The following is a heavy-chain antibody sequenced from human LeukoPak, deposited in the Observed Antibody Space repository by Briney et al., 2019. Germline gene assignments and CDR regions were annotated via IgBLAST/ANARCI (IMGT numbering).Heavy chain of an antibody. Sequence: SETLSLTCAVYGGSFSGYYWSWIRQPPGKGLEWIGEINHSGSTNYNPSLKSRVTISVDTSKNQFSLKLSSVTAADTAVYYCATGPFVVVPAATRSYFDYWGQGTLVTVSS. V-gene: IGHV4-34*01. J-gene: IGHJ4*02. D-gene: IGHD2-2*01. CDR3: ATGPFVVVPAATRSYFDY. CDR1: GGSFSGYY. CDR2: INHSGST.